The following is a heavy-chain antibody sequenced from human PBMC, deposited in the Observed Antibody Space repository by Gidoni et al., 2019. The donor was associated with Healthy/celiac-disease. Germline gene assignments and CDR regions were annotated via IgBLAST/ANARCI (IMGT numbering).Heavy chain of an antibody. V-gene: IGHV3-11*01. CDR3: ARGIAAAGTVSFGNWFDP. J-gene: IGHJ5*02. CDR1: GFTFSDYY. D-gene: IGHD6-13*01. Sequence: QVQLVESGGGLVKPGGSLRLSCSSSGFTFSDYYMSWIRQAPGKGLEWVSYISSSGSTIYYADSVKGRFTISRDNAKNSLYLQMNSLRAEDTAVYYCARGIAAAGTVSFGNWFDPWGQGTLVTVSS. CDR2: ISSSGSTI.